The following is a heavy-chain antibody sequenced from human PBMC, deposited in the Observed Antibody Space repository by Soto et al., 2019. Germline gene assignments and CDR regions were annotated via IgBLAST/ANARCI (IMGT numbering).Heavy chain of an antibody. J-gene: IGHJ4*02. CDR2: ISSSSSYI. Sequence: EVQLVESGGGLVKPGGSLRLSCAASGFTFSSYSMNWVRQAPGKGLEWVSSISSSSSYIYYADSVKGRFTISRDNAKNSLYRQMNSLRAEDTAVYYCARPQEALRYCSSTRCPHFDYWGQGTLVTVSS. V-gene: IGHV3-21*01. D-gene: IGHD2-2*01. CDR3: ARPQEALRYCSSTRCPHFDY. CDR1: GFTFSSYS.